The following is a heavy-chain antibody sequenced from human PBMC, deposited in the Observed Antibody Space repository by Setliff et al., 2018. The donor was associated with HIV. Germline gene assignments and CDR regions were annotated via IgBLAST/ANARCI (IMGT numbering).Heavy chain of an antibody. J-gene: IGHJ6*02. Sequence: PGGSLRLSCAASGFTFSSYSMNWVRQAPGKGLEWVSYISSSSSTIYYADSVKGRFTISRDNDKNSVHLQMNSLRAEDMALYYCAREIWGQVAHVPYGIDVWGQGTTVTVS. CDR1: GFTFSSYS. CDR2: ISSSSSTI. D-gene: IGHD5-12*01. CDR3: AREIWGQVAHVPYGIDV. V-gene: IGHV3-48*01.